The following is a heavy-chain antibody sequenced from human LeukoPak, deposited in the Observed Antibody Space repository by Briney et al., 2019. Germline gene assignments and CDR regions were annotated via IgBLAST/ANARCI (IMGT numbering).Heavy chain of an antibody. CDR1: GYTFTSYY. J-gene: IGHJ4*02. CDR3: ARVGYDSSGYYLHDY. D-gene: IGHD3-22*01. V-gene: IGHV1-8*02. Sequence: ASVKVSCKASGYTFTSYYMHWVRQAPGQGLEWMGWMNPNSGNTGSAQKFQGRLSMTRNNPLSTAYMELSSLRSEDTAVYYCARVGYDSSGYYLHDYWGQGTLVTVSS. CDR2: MNPNSGNT.